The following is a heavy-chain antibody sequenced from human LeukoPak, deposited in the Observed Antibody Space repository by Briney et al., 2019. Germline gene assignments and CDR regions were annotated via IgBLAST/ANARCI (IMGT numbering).Heavy chain of an antibody. D-gene: IGHD3-10*01. CDR2: IKQDGSEK. J-gene: IGHJ5*02. V-gene: IGHV3-7*01. CDR3: ARRGPMVRDKFLRTYYWFDP. CDR1: GFTFSSYW. Sequence: PGGSLRLSCAASGFTFSSYWMSWVRQAPGKGLEWVANIKQDGSEKYYVDSVKGRFTISRDNAKNSLYLQMSSLRAEDTAVYYCARRGPMVRDKFLRTYYWFDPWGQGTLVTVSS.